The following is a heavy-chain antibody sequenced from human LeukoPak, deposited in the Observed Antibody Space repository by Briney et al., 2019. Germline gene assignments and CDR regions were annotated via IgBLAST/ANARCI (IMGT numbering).Heavy chain of an antibody. Sequence: GSLILSCAASGFTFSSYSMNWVRQAPGKGLEWVSSISSSSSYIYYADSVKGRFTISRDNAKNSLYLQMNSLRAEDTAVYYCARVRWGYYDSSGYYDYWGQGTLVTVSS. D-gene: IGHD3-22*01. J-gene: IGHJ4*02. V-gene: IGHV3-21*01. CDR1: GFTFSSYS. CDR3: ARVRWGYYDSSGYYDY. CDR2: ISSSSSYI.